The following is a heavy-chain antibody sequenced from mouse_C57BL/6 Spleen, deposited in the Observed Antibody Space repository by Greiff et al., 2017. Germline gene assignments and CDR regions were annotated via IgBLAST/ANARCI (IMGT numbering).Heavy chain of an antibody. D-gene: IGHD2-5*01. Sequence: EVQLVESGGGLVQPGGSLKLSCAASGFTFSDYYMYWVRQTPEKRLEWVAYISNGGGSTYYPDTVKGRFTISRDNAKNTLYLQMSRLKSEDTAMYYCARQGDSNPFAYWGQGTLVTVSA. V-gene: IGHV5-12*01. CDR1: GFTFSDYY. CDR2: ISNGGGST. J-gene: IGHJ3*01. CDR3: ARQGDSNPFAY.